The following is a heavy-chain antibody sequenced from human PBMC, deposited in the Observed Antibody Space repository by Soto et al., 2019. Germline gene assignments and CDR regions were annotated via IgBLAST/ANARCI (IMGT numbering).Heavy chain of an antibody. Sequence: GGSLRLSCAASGFAFSSSTMNWVRQAPGKGLELVSYISSSGSTTYYADSVKGRFTISRDNAKNSLFLQMNTLRAEDTAVYYCARLPTYGDKSDYWGQGTLVTVSS. D-gene: IGHD4-17*01. CDR2: ISSSGSTT. CDR3: ARLPTYGDKSDY. CDR1: GFAFSSST. J-gene: IGHJ4*02. V-gene: IGHV3-48*01.